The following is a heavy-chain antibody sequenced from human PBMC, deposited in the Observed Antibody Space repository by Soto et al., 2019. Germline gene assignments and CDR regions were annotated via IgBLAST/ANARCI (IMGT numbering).Heavy chain of an antibody. CDR3: ARVQIDKDYDILTGLLDY. D-gene: IGHD3-9*01. Sequence: PSETLSLTCTVSGGSISSYYWSWIRQPPGKGLEWIGYIYYSGSTNYNPSLKSRVTISVDTSKNQLSLKLSSVTAADTAVYYCARVQIDKDYDILTGLLDYWGQGTLVTVSS. CDR1: GGSISSYY. V-gene: IGHV4-59*01. CDR2: IYYSGST. J-gene: IGHJ4*02.